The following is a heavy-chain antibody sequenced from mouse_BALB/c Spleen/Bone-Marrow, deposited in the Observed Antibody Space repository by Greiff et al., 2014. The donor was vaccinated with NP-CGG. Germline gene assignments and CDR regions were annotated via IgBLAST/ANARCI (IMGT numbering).Heavy chain of an antibody. V-gene: IGHV14-3*02. D-gene: IGHD1-1*01. CDR2: IDPANGNT. CDR1: GFNIKDTY. CDR3: ASYYYGSSSFAY. Sequence: VHVKQSGAELVKPGASVKLSCTASGFNIKDTYMHWVKQRPEQGLEWIGRIDPANGNTKYDPKFQGKATITADTSSNTANLQLSSLTSEDTAVYYCASYYYGSSSFAYWGQGTLVTVSA. J-gene: IGHJ3*01.